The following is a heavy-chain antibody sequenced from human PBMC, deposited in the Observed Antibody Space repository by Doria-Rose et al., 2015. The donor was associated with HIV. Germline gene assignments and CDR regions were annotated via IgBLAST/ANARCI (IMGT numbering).Heavy chain of an antibody. CDR3: ARIKSSRWYHKYYFDF. D-gene: IGHD6-13*01. J-gene: IGHJ4*02. Sequence: SGPVLVKPTETLTLTCTVSGVSLSSPGMGVSWIRQPPGKALEWLANIFSYDERSYKTSLMSRLTSSRVTSKSQVVLTMTDMDPVDTATYYCARIKSSRWYHKYYFDFWGQGTLVIVSA. V-gene: IGHV2-26*01. CDR2: IFSYDER. CDR1: GVSLSSPGMG.